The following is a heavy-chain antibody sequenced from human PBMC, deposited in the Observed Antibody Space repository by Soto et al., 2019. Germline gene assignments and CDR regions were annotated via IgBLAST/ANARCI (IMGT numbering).Heavy chain of an antibody. CDR1: GYSFTSYW. Sequence: PGESLKISCKGSGYSFTSYWIGWVRQMPGKGLEWMGIIYPGDSDTRYSPSFQGQVTISADKSISTAYLQWSSLKASDTAMYYCALSEVLMVYAAEEVGFDYWGKGTLVTVSS. J-gene: IGHJ4*02. CDR3: ALSEVLMVYAAEEVGFDY. V-gene: IGHV5-51*01. D-gene: IGHD2-8*01. CDR2: IYPGDSDT.